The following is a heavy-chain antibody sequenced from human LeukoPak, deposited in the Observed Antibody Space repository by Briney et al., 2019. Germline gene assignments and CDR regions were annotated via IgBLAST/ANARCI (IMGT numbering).Heavy chain of an antibody. CDR3: TTDTSYYDILTGYHTLGY. CDR1: GFIFSRYV. Sequence: GGSLRLSCAASGFIFSRYVMSWVRQAPGKGLEWVGRIKSKSDGGTTDYAAPVKGRFTISRDDSKNTLYLQMNSLKTEDTSVYYCTTDTSYYDILTGYHTLGYWGQGTLVTVSS. J-gene: IGHJ4*02. CDR2: IKSKSDGGTT. D-gene: IGHD3-9*01. V-gene: IGHV3-15*01.